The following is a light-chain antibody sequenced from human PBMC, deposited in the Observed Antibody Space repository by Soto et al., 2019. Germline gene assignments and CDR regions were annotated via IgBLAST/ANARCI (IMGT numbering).Light chain of an antibody. V-gene: IGLV2-23*01. CDR1: SSDVGNYNL. CDR2: EGS. CDR3: CSYAGSLYV. Sequence: QSVLTQPASVSGSPGQSITISCTGTSSDVGNYNLVSWYQQHPGKAPKLMIYEGSKRPSGVSNRLSGSKSGNTASLTISGLQAEDEADYYSCSYAGSLYVFGTGTKVTVL. J-gene: IGLJ1*01.